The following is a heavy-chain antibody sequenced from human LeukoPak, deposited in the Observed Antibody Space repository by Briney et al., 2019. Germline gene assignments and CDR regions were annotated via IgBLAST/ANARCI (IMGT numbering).Heavy chain of an antibody. CDR1: GFTFSSYA. CDR3: AKDLLKHGSGSFDY. V-gene: IGHV3-30*18. D-gene: IGHD3-10*01. J-gene: IGHJ4*02. Sequence: PGGSLRLSCVASGFTFSSYALNWVRQAPGKGLEWVAVISYDGSNKYYADSVKGRFTISRDNSKNTLYLQMNSLRAEDTAVYYCAKDLLKHGSGSFDYWGQGTLVTVSS. CDR2: ISYDGSNK.